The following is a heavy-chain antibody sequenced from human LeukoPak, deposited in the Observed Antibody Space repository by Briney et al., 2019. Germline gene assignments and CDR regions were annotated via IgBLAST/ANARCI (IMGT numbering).Heavy chain of an antibody. Sequence: GGSLRLSCAVSGLTVSNNYMSWVRQAPGKGLEWVSVMYSGGTTHYADSVKGRFTISRDNSQNTVYLQMNSLRAEDTAVYYCAKAGPTVVTPDQYYFDYWGQGTLVTVSS. CDR1: GLTVSNNY. CDR2: MYSGGTT. J-gene: IGHJ4*02. CDR3: AKAGPTVVTPDQYYFDY. D-gene: IGHD4-17*01. V-gene: IGHV3-66*01.